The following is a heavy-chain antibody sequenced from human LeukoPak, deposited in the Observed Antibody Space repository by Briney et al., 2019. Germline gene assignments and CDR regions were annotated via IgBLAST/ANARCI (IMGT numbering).Heavy chain of an antibody. V-gene: IGHV4-59*01. CDR2: MDNSGST. CDR1: GGSISGYY. Sequence: SETLSLTCTVSGGSISGYYWSWLRQPPGKGLEWIGYMDNSGSTNYNPSLKSRVTISADTPKNQFSLRLSSVTAADTAVYYCATWVTVVYAFDIWGQGTMVTVSS. J-gene: IGHJ3*02. CDR3: ATWVTVVYAFDI. D-gene: IGHD4-23*01.